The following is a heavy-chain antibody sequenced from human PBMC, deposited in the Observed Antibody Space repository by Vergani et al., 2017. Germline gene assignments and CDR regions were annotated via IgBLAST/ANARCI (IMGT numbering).Heavy chain of an antibody. D-gene: IGHD1-20*01. Sequence: QVQLVQSGAEVKKPGASVKVSCKASGYTFTGYYMHWVRQAPGQGLEWMGWIIPIFGTANYAQKFQGRVTITADESTSTAYMELSSLRSEDTAVYYCATTTRSLITGYWGQGTLVTVSS. CDR2: IIPIFGTA. CDR1: GYTFTGYY. CDR3: ATTTRSLITGY. J-gene: IGHJ4*02. V-gene: IGHV1-69*01.